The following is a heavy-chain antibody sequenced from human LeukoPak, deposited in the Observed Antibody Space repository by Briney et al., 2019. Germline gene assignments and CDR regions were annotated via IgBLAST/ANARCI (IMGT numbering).Heavy chain of an antibody. CDR3: ALNSGSYFPGGH. CDR2: INQDGSEK. V-gene: IGHV3-7*01. Sequence: GGSLRLSCAASGFTFSSYWMSWVRQAPGKGLEWVANINQDGSEKYYVDSVKGRFTISRDNSKNTLYLQMNSLRAEDTAVYYCALNSGSYFPGGHWGQGTLVTVSS. D-gene: IGHD1-26*01. CDR1: GFTFSSYW. J-gene: IGHJ4*02.